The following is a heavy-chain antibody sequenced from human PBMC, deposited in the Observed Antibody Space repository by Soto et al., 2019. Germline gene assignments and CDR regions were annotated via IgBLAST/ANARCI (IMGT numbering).Heavy chain of an antibody. Sequence: EVQLLESGGGLVQPGGSLRLSCAASGFTFSSYAMSWVRQAPGKGLEWVSAISGSGGSTYYADSVKGRFTISRDNSKNTLYLQMNSLRAEDTAVYYCAKEGRYSSSWYSTPYYYYYYYMDVWGKGTTVTVSS. D-gene: IGHD6-13*01. CDR2: ISGSGGST. CDR1: GFTFSSYA. CDR3: AKEGRYSSSWYSTPYYYYYYYMDV. J-gene: IGHJ6*03. V-gene: IGHV3-23*01.